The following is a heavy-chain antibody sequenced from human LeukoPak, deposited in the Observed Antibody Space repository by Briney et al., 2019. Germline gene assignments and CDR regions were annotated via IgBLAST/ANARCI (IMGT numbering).Heavy chain of an antibody. J-gene: IGHJ4*02. D-gene: IGHD3-22*01. CDR2: LSSSGYTL. V-gene: IGHV3-11*01. CDR3: ARVLSSGYSPFDY. CDR1: GFTFSDYY. Sequence: PGWSLRLSCAGSGFTFSDYYMSWIRQAPGKGLEWVSYLSSSGYTLYYTDSVKGRFTISRDNAKNSLYLQMNSLRAEDTAVYYCARVLSSGYSPFDYWGQGTLVTVCS.